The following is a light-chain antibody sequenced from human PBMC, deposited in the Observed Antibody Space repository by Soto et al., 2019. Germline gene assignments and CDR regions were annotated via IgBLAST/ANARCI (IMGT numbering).Light chain of an antibody. CDR3: SSYTASSTYV. Sequence: QSVLTQPAPVSGSPGQSITISCTGTCSDVGGYNYVSWYQHHPGKAPKLMIFDVSNRPSGVSNRFSGSKSGNTASLTISGLQAEDEADYYCSSYTASSTYVFGTGTKLTVL. CDR1: CSDVGGYNY. CDR2: DVS. V-gene: IGLV2-14*03. J-gene: IGLJ1*01.